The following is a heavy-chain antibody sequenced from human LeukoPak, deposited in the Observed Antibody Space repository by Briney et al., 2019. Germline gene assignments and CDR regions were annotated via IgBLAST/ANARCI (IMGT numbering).Heavy chain of an antibody. CDR3: AGGNVDTAMGFYFDY. V-gene: IGHV4-34*01. Sequence: SETLSLTCAVYGGSFSGYYWGWIRQPPGKGLEWIGSIYYSGSTYYNPSLKSRVTISVDTSKNQFSLKLSSVTAADTAVYYCAGGNVDTAMGFYFDYWGQGTLVTVSS. CDR2: IYYSGST. D-gene: IGHD5-18*01. J-gene: IGHJ4*02. CDR1: GGSFSGYY.